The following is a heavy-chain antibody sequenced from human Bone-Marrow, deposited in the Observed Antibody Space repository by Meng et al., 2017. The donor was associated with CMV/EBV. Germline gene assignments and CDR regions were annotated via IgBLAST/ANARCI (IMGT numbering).Heavy chain of an antibody. J-gene: IGHJ5*02. CDR3: ARGKTLFDP. V-gene: IGHV3-7*01. Sequence: GESLKISCAASGFTFSSYWMHWVRQAPGKGLEWVANIKQDGSEKYYVDSVKGRFTISRDNAKNSLYLQMNSLRAEDTAVYYCARGKTLFDPWGQGTLVTVSS. CDR1: GFTFSSYW. CDR2: IKQDGSEK. D-gene: IGHD3-16*01.